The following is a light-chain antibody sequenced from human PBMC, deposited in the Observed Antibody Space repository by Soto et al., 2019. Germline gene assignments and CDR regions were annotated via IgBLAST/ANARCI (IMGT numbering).Light chain of an antibody. CDR2: GAS. CDR3: QQYNNWPPIT. Sequence: EIVMTQSPATLSVSPGERATLSCRASQSVSSNLAWYQQKPGQAPRLFIYGASTRATGIPARFSGSRSGTEFTLTDSSLQSEDFAVYYCQQYNNWPPITFGQGTRLEIK. J-gene: IGKJ5*01. CDR1: QSVSSN. V-gene: IGKV3-15*01.